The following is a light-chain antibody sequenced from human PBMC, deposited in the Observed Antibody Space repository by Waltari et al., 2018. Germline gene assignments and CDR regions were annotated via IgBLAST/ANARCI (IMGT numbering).Light chain of an antibody. CDR3: QHRSTWPPT. CDR2: DSI. V-gene: IGKV3-11*01. J-gene: IGKJ4*01. CDR1: QSITNY. Sequence: EIVLTQSPATLSLSPGGSATLSCRASQSITNYLAWYQQKPGQAPRLLIYDSINRATGIPARFSGGGSGTDFTLTITSLEPEDFAFYYCQHRSTWPPTFGGGTNVVL.